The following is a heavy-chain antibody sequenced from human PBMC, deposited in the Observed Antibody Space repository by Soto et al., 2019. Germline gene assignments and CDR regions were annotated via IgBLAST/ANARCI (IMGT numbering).Heavy chain of an antibody. V-gene: IGHV3-23*01. CDR3: AKGEETYYDYVWGSPGLDY. Sequence: EVQLLESGGGLVQPGGSLRLSCAASGFTFSSYAMSWVRQAPVKGLEWVSATSGSGGSTYYADSVKGRFTISRDNSKNTLYLQMNSLRAEDTAVYYCAKGEETYYDYVWGSPGLDYWCQGALVTVSS. CDR2: TSGSGGST. D-gene: IGHD3-16*01. CDR1: GFTFSSYA. J-gene: IGHJ4*02.